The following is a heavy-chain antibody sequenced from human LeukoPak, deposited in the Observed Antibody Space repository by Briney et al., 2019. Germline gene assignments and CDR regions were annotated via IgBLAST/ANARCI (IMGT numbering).Heavy chain of an antibody. V-gene: IGHV4-31*03. J-gene: IGHJ3*02. CDR1: GGSISSGGYY. CDR3: RIVFGFAVGKDAFDI. Sequence: SETLSLTCTVSGGSISSGGYYWSWIRQHPGKGLEWIGYIYYSGSTYYNPSLKSRVTISVDTSKNQFSLKLSSVTAAAPAVYYCRIVFGFAVGKDAFDIWGQGTMVTVSS. D-gene: IGHD3-3*01. CDR2: IYYSGST.